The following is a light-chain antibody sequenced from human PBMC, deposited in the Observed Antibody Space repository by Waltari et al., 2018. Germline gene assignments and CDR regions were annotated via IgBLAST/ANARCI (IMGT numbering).Light chain of an antibody. J-gene: IGKJ4*01. CDR3: QQYNSYSLLS. CDR1: QSISKW. CDR2: KAS. Sequence: IQMTQSPSTLSASVGDRVIFSLRARQSISKWFNCYQQKPGKAPKLLMYKASNLESGVPSRVSGSGSVTEFTLTISSLQPEDFATYYCQQYNSYSLLSFGGGTNVEIK. V-gene: IGKV1-5*03.